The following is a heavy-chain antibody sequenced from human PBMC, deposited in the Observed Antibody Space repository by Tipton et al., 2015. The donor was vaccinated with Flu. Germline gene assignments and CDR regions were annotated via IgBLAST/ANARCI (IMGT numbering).Heavy chain of an antibody. J-gene: IGHJ4*02. CDR2: ISSSGNTI. V-gene: IGHV3-48*03. Sequence: SLRLSCAASGFTFSSDEMNWVRQAPGKGLEWVSYISSSGNTISYADSVRGRLTISRDNTKKSLSLQLNSLRAEDTAIYYCATLTGDDYWGQGILVTVSS. D-gene: IGHD7-27*01. CDR3: ATLTGDDY. CDR1: GFTFSSDE.